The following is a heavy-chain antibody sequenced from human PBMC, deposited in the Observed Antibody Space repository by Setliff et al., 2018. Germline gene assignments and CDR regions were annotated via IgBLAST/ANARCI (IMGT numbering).Heavy chain of an antibody. CDR1: GGTFSSYA. Sequence: VASVKVSCKASGGTFSSYAISWVRQAPGQGLEWMGGIIPIFGTANYAQKFQGRVTITADESTSTAYMELSSLRSEDTAVYYCARVWGDAFEIWGQGTMVTVSS. V-gene: IGHV1-69*13. D-gene: IGHD7-27*01. CDR2: IIPIFGTA. J-gene: IGHJ3*02. CDR3: ARVWGDAFEI.